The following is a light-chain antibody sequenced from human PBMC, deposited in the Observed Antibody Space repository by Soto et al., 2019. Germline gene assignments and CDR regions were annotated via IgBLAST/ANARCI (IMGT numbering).Light chain of an antibody. Sequence: QSVLTQPPSVSGAPGQRVTISCTGGTSNIGAGYDVHWYQQLPGTAPKLLIYGNSNRPSGVPDRFSGSKSGTSASLAITGLQAEDEGDYYCAAWDDSLNHGVFGGGTKLTVL. CDR1: TSNIGAGYD. CDR3: AAWDDSLNHGV. J-gene: IGLJ2*01. V-gene: IGLV1-40*01. CDR2: GNS.